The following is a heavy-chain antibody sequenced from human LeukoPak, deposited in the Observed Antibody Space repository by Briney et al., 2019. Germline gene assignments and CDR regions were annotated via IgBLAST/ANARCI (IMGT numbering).Heavy chain of an antibody. CDR3: ARDYVTGALSFDY. CDR2: ISYDGSNK. Sequence: GGSLRLSCAASGFTFSSYAMSWVRQAPGKGLEWVAVISYDGSNKYYADSVKGRFTISRDNAKNSLSLQMNSLRVEDTAVYYCARDYVTGALSFDYRGQGTLVTVSS. D-gene: IGHD2-21*02. J-gene: IGHJ4*02. CDR1: GFTFSSYA. V-gene: IGHV3-30-3*01.